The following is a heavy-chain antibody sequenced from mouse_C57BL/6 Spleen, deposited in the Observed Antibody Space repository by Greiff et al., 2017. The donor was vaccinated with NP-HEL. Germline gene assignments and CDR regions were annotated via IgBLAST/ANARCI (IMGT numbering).Heavy chain of an antibody. V-gene: IGHV5-9*01. J-gene: IGHJ3*01. CDR2: ISGCGGNT. CDR3: ASLYYDSPWFAG. Sequence: LEWVATISGCGGNTYYPDSVKGRFTISRDNAKNTLYLQMSSLRYEDTALYYCASLYYDSPWFAGWGQGTLVTVSA. D-gene: IGHD2-4*01.